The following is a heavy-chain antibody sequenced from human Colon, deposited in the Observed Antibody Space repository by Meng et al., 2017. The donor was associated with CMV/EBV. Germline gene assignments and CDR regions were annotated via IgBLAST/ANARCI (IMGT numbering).Heavy chain of an antibody. CDR2: IYTDGTT. J-gene: IGHJ6*02. CDR3: ARGDCSSTSCYTFRYYYYYYGMDV. CDR1: GFSVSLNH. D-gene: IGHD2-2*02. Sequence: GESLKISCAASGFSVSLNHMNWVRQAPGKGLEWVSVIYTDGTTYYADSVKGRFTASRDKSENTVYLQMDSLRVEDTAVYYCARGDCSSTSCYTFRYYYYYYGMDVWGQGTTVTVSS. V-gene: IGHV3-66*02.